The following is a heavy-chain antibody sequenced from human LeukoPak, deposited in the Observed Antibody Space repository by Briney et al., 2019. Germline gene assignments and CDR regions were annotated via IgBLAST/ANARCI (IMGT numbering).Heavy chain of an antibody. CDR1: GFTVSSSY. CDR2: ISGSGGST. Sequence: PGGSLRLSCAASGFTVSSSYMSWVRQAPGKGLEWVSAISGSGGSTYYADSVKGRFTISRDNSKNTLYLQMNSLRAEDTAVYSCAKGPPNRITMIVVIDWGQGTLVTVSS. CDR3: AKGPPNRITMIVVID. J-gene: IGHJ4*02. V-gene: IGHV3-23*01. D-gene: IGHD3-22*01.